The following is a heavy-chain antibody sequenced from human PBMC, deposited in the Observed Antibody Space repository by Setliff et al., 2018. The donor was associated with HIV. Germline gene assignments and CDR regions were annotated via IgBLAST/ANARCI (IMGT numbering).Heavy chain of an antibody. J-gene: IGHJ4*02. CDR2: IYASGKT. CDR1: GDSLNTYY. CDR3: ARQERYCTSADCYRYFNY. V-gene: IGHV4-4*07. Sequence: KTSETLSLTCNVSGDSLNTYYWSWIRQSGGKGLEWIGRIYASGKTTFNPSLKSRVRMSVDTSKNQFSLKLSSVTAADTTVYYCARQERYCTSADCYRYFNYWGQGTLVTVSS. D-gene: IGHD2-2*02.